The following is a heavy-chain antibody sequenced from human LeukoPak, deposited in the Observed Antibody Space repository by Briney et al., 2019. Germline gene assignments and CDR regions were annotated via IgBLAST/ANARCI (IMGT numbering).Heavy chain of an antibody. CDR2: ISSSGSTI. J-gene: IGHJ4*02. CDR3: ARDLYSAYDQTREFDY. CDR1: GFTFSSYW. Sequence: GGSLRLSCAASGFTFSSYWMNWVRQAPGKGLEWVSYISSSGSTIYYADSVKGRFTISRDNAKKSLYLQMNSLRAEDTAVYYCARDLYSAYDQTREFDYWGQGTLVTVSS. V-gene: IGHV3-48*04. D-gene: IGHD5-12*01.